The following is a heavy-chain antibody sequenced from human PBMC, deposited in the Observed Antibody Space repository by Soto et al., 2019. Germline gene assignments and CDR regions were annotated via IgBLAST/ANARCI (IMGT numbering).Heavy chain of an antibody. V-gene: IGHV4-34*01. CDR1: GGSLTGYY. Sequence: QVQLQQWGAGLLKPSETLSLTCAVNGGSLTGYYWSWIRQPPGKGLEWIGEIKDGGVTNYSPSLKSRVTMSADTSKNQFSLNLNSVTAADTAVYYCARGQEGVEATHWDQGTLVTVSS. CDR2: IKDGGVT. D-gene: IGHD5-12*01. CDR3: ARGQEGVEATH. J-gene: IGHJ4*02.